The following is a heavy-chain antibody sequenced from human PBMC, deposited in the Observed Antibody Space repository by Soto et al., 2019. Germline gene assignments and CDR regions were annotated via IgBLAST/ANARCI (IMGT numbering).Heavy chain of an antibody. CDR2: ISFYNGKT. D-gene: IGHD1-26*01. V-gene: IGHV1-18*01. CDR3: ARDVRVGANMDASEM. Sequence: QGQLVQSGPEVKKPGASVKVSCKTSGYSFSSFGISWLRRAPGQGPEWMGWISFYNGKTNFAQKFQDRSTLTTDTSTTTAYMELRSLTSADTAMYYCARDVRVGANMDASEMWGQGTMVTVSS. J-gene: IGHJ3*02. CDR1: GYSFSSFG.